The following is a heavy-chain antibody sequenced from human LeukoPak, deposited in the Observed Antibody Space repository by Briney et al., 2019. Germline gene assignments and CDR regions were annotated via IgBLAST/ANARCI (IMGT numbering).Heavy chain of an antibody. V-gene: IGHV1-18*01. D-gene: IGHD2-15*01. CDR3: ARSRYCSGGSCYRFDP. J-gene: IGHJ5*02. Sequence: ASVKVSCKASGYTFTSYGISWVRQAPGQGLEWMGWISAYNGNTNYAQKLQGRVTMTTDTSTSTAYMELRSLRSDDTAVYYCARSRYCSGGSCYRFDPWGQGTLVTVSS. CDR1: GYTFTSYG. CDR2: ISAYNGNT.